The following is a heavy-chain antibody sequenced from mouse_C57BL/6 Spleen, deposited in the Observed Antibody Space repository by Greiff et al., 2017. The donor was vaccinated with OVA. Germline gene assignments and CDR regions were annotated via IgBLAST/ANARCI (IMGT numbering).Heavy chain of an antibody. CDR1: GYTFTDYN. CDR3: ARSSYDGPWFAY. J-gene: IGHJ3*01. CDR2: INPNNGGT. Sequence: VQLKESGPELVKPGASVKIPCKASGYTFTDYNMDWVKQSHGKSLEWIGDINPNNGGTIYNQKFKGKATLTVDKSSSTAYMELRSLTSEDTAVYYCARSSYDGPWFAYWGQGTLVTVSA. D-gene: IGHD2-3*01. V-gene: IGHV1-18*01.